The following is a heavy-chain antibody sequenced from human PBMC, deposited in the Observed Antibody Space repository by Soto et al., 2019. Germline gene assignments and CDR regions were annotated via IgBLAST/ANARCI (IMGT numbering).Heavy chain of an antibody. V-gene: IGHV4-34*01. CDR1: GGSFSGYY. Sequence: SGTLSLTCAVYGGSFSGYYWSWIRQPPGKGLEWIGEINHSGSTNYNPSLKSRVTISVDTSKNQFSLKLSSVTAADTAVYYCARGSPPVDTAMVTKYSSSWSPPVRGENWFDPWGQGTLVTVSS. CDR3: ARGSPPVDTAMVTKYSSSWSPPVRGENWFDP. D-gene: IGHD5-18*01. J-gene: IGHJ5*02. CDR2: INHSGST.